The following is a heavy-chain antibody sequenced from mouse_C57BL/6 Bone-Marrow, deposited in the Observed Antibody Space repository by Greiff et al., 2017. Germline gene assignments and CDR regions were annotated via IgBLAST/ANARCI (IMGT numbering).Heavy chain of an antibody. CDR1: GFNIKDDY. CDR3: TDPIYDGYYFDV. Sequence: VQLQQSGAELMRPGASVKLSCTASGFNIKDDYMHWVKQRPEQGLEWIGWIDPENGDTEYASKFQGKATITANTSSNTAYLQLSSLTSEDTAVYYCTDPIYDGYYFDVWGTGTTVTVSS. D-gene: IGHD2-3*01. V-gene: IGHV14-4*01. CDR2: IDPENGDT. J-gene: IGHJ1*03.